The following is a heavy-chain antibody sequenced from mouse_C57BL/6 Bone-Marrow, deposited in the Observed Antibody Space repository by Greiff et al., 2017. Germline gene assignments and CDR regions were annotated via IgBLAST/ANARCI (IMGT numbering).Heavy chain of an antibody. CDR2: FHPYNDDT. CDR1: GYTFTTYP. J-gene: IGHJ2*01. CDR3: ARGGNYGAYYFDY. D-gene: IGHD2-1*01. V-gene: IGHV1-47*01. Sequence: QVQLQQSGAELVKPGASVKMSCKASGYTFTTYPIEWMKQNHGKSLEWIGNFHPYNDDTKYNEKFKGKATLTVDKSSSTVYLELSRLTSDDSSVYYCARGGNYGAYYFDYWGQGTTLTVSA.